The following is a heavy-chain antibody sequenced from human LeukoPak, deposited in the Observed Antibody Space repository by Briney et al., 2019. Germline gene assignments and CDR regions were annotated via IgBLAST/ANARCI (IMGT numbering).Heavy chain of an antibody. J-gene: IGHJ4*02. CDR3: ARQSDSSGYLRFGY. CDR2: IYYSGST. V-gene: IGHV4-31*03. CDR1: GGSISSGGYY. Sequence: PSQTLSLTCTVSGGSISSGGYYWSWIRQHPGKGLEWIGYIYYSGSTYYNPSLKSRVTISVDTSKNQFSLKLSSVTAADTAVYYRARQSDSSGYLRFGYWGQGTLVTVSS. D-gene: IGHD3-22*01.